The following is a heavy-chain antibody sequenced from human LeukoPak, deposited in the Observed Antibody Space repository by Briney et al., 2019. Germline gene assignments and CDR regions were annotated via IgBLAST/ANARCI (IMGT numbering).Heavy chain of an antibody. CDR3: AKDGMDV. CDR1: GFTFDDYA. Sequence: PGRSLRLSCAASGFTFDDYAMHWVRQAPGKGLEWVSGISWNSGSIGYADSVKGRFTISRDNAKDSLYLQMNSLRAEDTALYYCAKDGMDVWGQGTTVTVSS. J-gene: IGHJ6*02. CDR2: ISWNSGSI. V-gene: IGHV3-9*01.